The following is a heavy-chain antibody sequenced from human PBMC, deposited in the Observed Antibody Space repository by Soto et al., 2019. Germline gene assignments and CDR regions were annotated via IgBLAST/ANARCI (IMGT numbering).Heavy chain of an antibody. CDR3: ARDPLGGSYAPSDAFDI. V-gene: IGHV3-33*01. CDR2: IWYDGSNK. CDR1: GFTFSSYG. Sequence: PGGSLRLSCAASGFTFSSYGMHWVRQAPGKGLEWVAVIWYDGSNKYYADSVKGRFTISRDNSKNTLYLQMNSLRAEDTAVYYCARDPLGGSYAPSDAFDIWGQGTMVTVSS. D-gene: IGHD1-26*01. J-gene: IGHJ3*02.